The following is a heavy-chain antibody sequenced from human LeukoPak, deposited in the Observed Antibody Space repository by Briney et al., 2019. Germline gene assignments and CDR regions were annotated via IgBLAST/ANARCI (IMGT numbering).Heavy chain of an antibody. J-gene: IGHJ4*02. V-gene: IGHV4-59*08. CDR2: IYYSGST. CDR1: GGSISRYY. Sequence: SETLSLTCTVSGGSISRYYWSWIRQPPGKGLEWIGYIYYSGSTNYNPSLKSRVTISVDTSKNQISLKLSSVTAADTAVYYCARHGTPGIAVVLDYWGQGTLVTVSS. CDR3: ARHGTPGIAVVLDY. D-gene: IGHD6-19*01.